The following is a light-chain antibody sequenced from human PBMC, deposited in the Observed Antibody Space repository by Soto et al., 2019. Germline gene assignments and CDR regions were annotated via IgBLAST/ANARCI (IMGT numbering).Light chain of an antibody. J-gene: IGLJ1*01. V-gene: IGLV1-51*02. CDR3: GTWDSLSALYV. CDR1: SSNIGNNY. Sequence: QSALTQPPSVSAAPGQKVTISCSGSSSNIGNNYVSWYQQLPGTAPKLLIYENNKRPSGIPDRFSGSKSGTSATLGITGLQTGDEADYYSGTWDSLSALYVFGTGTKLTVL. CDR2: ENN.